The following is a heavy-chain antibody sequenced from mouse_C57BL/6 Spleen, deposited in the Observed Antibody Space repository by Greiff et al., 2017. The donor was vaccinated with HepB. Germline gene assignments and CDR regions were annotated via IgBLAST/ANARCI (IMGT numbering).Heavy chain of an antibody. CDR1: GFTFSDYG. D-gene: IGHD1-1*01. CDR2: ISSGSSTI. V-gene: IGHV5-17*01. J-gene: IGHJ3*01. Sequence: EVMLVESGGGLVKPGGSLKLSCAASGFTFSDYGMHWVRQAPEKGLEWVAYISSGSSTIYYADTVKGRFPISRDNAKNTLILQMTSLRSEDTAMYYCARDGSSYRFAYWGQGTLVTVSA. CDR3: ARDGSSYRFAY.